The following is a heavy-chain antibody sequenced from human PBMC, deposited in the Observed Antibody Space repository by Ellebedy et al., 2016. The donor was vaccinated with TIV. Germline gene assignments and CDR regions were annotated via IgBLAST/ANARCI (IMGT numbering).Heavy chain of an antibody. CDR1: GFTFSSFA. J-gene: IGHJ5*02. V-gene: IGHV3-23*01. D-gene: IGHD2/OR15-2a*01. Sequence: PGGSLRLSCATSGFTFSSFAMTWVRQAPGMGLEWVSTISGSGAATYYADSVKGRVTISRDNSKNTLYLQMNTLRVEDTAIYYCVKDWHPEYFGRLDPWGQGILVTVSS. CDR2: ISGSGAAT. CDR3: VKDWHPEYFGRLDP.